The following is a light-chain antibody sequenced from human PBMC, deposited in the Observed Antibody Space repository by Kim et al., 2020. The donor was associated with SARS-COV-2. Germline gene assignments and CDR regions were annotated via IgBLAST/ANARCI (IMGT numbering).Light chain of an antibody. J-gene: IGLJ3*02. CDR1: SNSVGNQG. Sequence: QAGLTQPPSVSKGLRQTATLTCTGNSNSVGNQGAAWLQQHQGHPPKLLSYRNNNRPSGISERFSASRSGNTASLTITGLQPEDEADYYCSALDSSLSAWVFGGGTQLTVL. CDR2: RNN. CDR3: SALDSSLSAWV. V-gene: IGLV10-54*02.